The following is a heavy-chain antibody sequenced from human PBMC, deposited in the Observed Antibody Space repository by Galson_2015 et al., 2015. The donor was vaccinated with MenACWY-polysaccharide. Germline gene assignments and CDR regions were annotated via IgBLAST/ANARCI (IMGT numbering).Heavy chain of an antibody. D-gene: IGHD3-16*01. V-gene: IGHV3-21*01. CDR2: ISSSASYI. CDR3: ARDTGGSDY. Sequence: SLRLSCAASGFSFSDYNMNWVRQAPGKGLEWVSIISSSASYIYYADSVKGRFTISRDNAKNSLYLQMNSLRAEDTAIYYCARDTGGSDYWGQGTLAPASS. CDR1: GFSFSDYN. J-gene: IGHJ4*02.